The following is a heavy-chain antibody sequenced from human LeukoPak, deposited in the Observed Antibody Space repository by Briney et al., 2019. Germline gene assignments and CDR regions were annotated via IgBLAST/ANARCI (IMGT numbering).Heavy chain of an antibody. CDR1: GFTFSSYW. CDR3: ARGGTYRPLDY. V-gene: IGHV3-74*01. Sequence: GGSLRLSCAASGFTFSSYWMHWVRQAPGKGLVWVSHINSDGSSTSYADSVKGRFTISRDNAKNTLYLQMNSLRAEDTAVYYCARGGTYRPLDYWGQGTLVTVSS. D-gene: IGHD3-16*01. J-gene: IGHJ4*02. CDR2: INSDGSST.